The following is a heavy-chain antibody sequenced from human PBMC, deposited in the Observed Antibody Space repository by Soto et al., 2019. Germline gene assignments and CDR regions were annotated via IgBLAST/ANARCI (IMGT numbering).Heavy chain of an antibody. J-gene: IGHJ4*02. D-gene: IGHD3-9*01. V-gene: IGHV4-59*08. CDR3: ARTRYFDWLRFDY. Sequence: SETLSLTCTVSGGSISSYYWSWIRQPPGKGLEWIGYIYYSGSTNYNPSLKSRVTISVDTSKNQFSLKLSSVTAADTAVYYCARTRYFDWLRFDYWGQGTLVTVSS. CDR1: GGSISSYY. CDR2: IYYSGST.